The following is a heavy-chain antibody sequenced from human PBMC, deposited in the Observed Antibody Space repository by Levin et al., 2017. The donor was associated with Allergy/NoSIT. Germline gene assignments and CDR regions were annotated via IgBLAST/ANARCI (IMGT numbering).Heavy chain of an antibody. CDR1: GGSIRSSSYY. D-gene: IGHD4-23*01. V-gene: IGHV4-39*01. J-gene: IGHJ5*02. Sequence: SQTLSLTCTVSGGSIRSSSYYWGWIRQPPGKGLEWIGSIYYSGSTYYNPSLKSRVTISVDTSKNQFSLKLSSVTAADTAVYYCARLGGSYGGSDWFDPWGQGTLVTVSS. CDR3: ARLGGSYGGSDWFDP. CDR2: IYYSGST.